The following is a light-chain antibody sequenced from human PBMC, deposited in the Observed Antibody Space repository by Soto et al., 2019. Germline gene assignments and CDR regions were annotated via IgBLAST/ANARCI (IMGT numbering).Light chain of an antibody. V-gene: IGKV3-20*01. J-gene: IGKJ4*01. CDR2: GAS. CDR3: QQYGSSPPLT. CDR1: QSVRSN. Sequence: EIVMTQSPATLSVSPGERATLSCRASQSVRSNLDWYQQKPGQAPRLLIYGASSRATGVPDRFSGSGSGTDFTLTISKLEPEDFALYYCQQYGSSPPLTFGGGTKVDIK.